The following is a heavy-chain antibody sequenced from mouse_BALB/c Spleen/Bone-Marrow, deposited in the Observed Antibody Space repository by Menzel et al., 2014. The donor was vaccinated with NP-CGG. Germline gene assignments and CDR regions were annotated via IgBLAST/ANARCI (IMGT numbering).Heavy chain of an antibody. D-gene: IGHD2-3*01. CDR1: GYAFTDYL. V-gene: IGHV1-54*01. J-gene: IGHJ2*01. CDR3: ARYDGYFDY. CDR2: INPGSGST. Sequence: VMLVESGAELVRPGTSVKVSCKASGYAFTDYLMEWLKQRPGQGLEWIGVINPGSGSTNYNEKFKDKATLTADESSSTAYMQLSSLTSDDSAVYFCARYDGYFDYWGQGTILTVSS.